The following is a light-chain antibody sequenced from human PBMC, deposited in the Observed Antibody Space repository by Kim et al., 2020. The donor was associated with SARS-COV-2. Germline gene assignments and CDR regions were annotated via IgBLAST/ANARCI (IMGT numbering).Light chain of an antibody. CDR2: GKN. CDR1: SLRTYY. J-gene: IGLJ2*01. V-gene: IGLV3-19*01. CDR3: NSRAIHGKAL. Sequence: SSELTQDPAVSVALGQTVRITCLGDSLRTYYASWYQQKQGQAPVLVIYGKNNRPSGIPDRFSGSSSGNTASLTITGATAEAEADYYCNSRAIHGKALFGG.